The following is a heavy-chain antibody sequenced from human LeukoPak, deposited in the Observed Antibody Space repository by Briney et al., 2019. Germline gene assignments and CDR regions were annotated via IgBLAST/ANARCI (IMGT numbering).Heavy chain of an antibody. D-gene: IGHD3-16*01. CDR3: AKPGGL. J-gene: IGHJ4*02. CDR1: GGSCSGYY. Sequence: SETLSLTCAVYGGSCSGYYWSWIRQPPGKGLEWIGEINHSGSTNYNPSLKSRVTISVDTSKNQFSLKLSSVTAADTAVYYCAKPGGLWGQGTLVTVSS. V-gene: IGHV4-34*01. CDR2: INHSGST.